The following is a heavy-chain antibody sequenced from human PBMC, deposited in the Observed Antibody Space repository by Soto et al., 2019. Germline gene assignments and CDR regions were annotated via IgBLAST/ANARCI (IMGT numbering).Heavy chain of an antibody. CDR3: ARQEWLLFYFYYGMDV. J-gene: IGHJ6*02. CDR2: ISYDGSNK. D-gene: IGHD5-12*01. V-gene: IGHV3-30-3*01. Sequence: AGSLTLSCTASGFTISTYAMHWVRQAPGKGLEWVAVISYDGSNKYYAAFVKGRFTISRDNSKNTLYLPMNSLRAEDTAVYYCARQEWLLFYFYYGMDVWGQGTTVTVSS. CDR1: GFTISTYA.